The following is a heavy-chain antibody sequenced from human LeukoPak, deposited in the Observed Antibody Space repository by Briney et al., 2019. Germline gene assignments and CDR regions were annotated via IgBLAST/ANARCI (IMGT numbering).Heavy chain of an antibody. V-gene: IGHV4-34*01. CDR1: GGSFSGYY. Sequence: PSETLSLTCAVYGGSFSGYYWSWIRQPPGKGLEWIGEINHSGSTNYNPSLKSRVTISVDTSKNQFSLKLSSVTAADTAVYYCARALRPGDAFDIWGQGTMVTVSS. J-gene: IGHJ3*02. CDR2: INHSGST. CDR3: ARALRPGDAFDI. D-gene: IGHD4-17*01.